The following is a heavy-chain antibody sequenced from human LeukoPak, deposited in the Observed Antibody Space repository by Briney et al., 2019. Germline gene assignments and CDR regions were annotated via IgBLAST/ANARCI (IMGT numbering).Heavy chain of an antibody. V-gene: IGHV3-23*01. CDR3: AKSGYNRFDY. CDR1: GFTFSSSA. D-gene: IGHD5-24*01. Sequence: GGSLRLSCAASGFTFSSSAMSWVRQAPGKGLGWVSNISGRGSGGSTYYADSVKGRFSISRDNSKDTLYLQMNSLRAEDTAVYYCAKSGYNRFDYWGQGTLVTVSS. CDR2: ISGRGSGGST. J-gene: IGHJ4*02.